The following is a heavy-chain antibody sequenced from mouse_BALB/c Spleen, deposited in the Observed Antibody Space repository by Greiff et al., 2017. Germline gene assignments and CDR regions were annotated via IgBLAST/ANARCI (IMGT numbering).Heavy chain of an antibody. Sequence: VQLQQSGAELVRPGTSVKVSCKASGYAFTNYLIEWVKQRPGQGLEWIGVINPGSGGTNYNEKFKGKATLTADKSSSTAYMQLSSLTSDDSAVYFCARSDYYGSSVFAYWGQGTLVTVSA. D-gene: IGHD1-1*01. CDR3: ARSDYYGSSVFAY. CDR2: INPGSGGT. CDR1: GYAFTNYL. J-gene: IGHJ3*01. V-gene: IGHV1-54*03.